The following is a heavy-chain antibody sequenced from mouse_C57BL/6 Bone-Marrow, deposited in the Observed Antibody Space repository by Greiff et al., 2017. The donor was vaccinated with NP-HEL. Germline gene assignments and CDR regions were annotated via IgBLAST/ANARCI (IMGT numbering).Heavy chain of an antibody. D-gene: IGHD2-2*01. CDR3: ASIYYGYLYYAMDY. J-gene: IGHJ4*01. Sequence: QVQLQQPGAELVKPGASVKLSCKASGYTFTSYWMHWVKQRPGRGLEWIGRIDPNSGGPKYNEKFKSKAKLTVDKPSSTAYMQLSSLTSEDSAVYYCASIYYGYLYYAMDYWGQGTSVTVSS. V-gene: IGHV1-72*01. CDR2: IDPNSGGP. CDR1: GYTFTSYW.